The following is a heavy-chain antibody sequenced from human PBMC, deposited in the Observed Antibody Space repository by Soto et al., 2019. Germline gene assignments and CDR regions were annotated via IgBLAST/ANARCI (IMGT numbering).Heavy chain of an antibody. CDR1: GFTFSSYG. CDR2: ISYDGSNK. J-gene: IGHJ3*02. V-gene: IGHV3-30*03. Sequence: LSCAASGFTFSSYGMHWVRQAPGKGLEWVAVISYDGSNKYYADSVKGRFTISRDNSKNTLYLQMNSLRAEDTAVYYCARGLGLDAFDIWGQGTMVTVSS. CDR3: ARGLGLDAFDI.